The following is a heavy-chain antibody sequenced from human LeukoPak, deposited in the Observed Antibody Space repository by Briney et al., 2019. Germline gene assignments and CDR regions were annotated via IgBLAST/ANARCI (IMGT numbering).Heavy chain of an antibody. V-gene: IGHV4-30-2*01. J-gene: IGHJ4*02. D-gene: IGHD6-13*01. CDR2: LYHSGNT. CDR3: ASRVGAAADY. CDR1: GGSISSGDYY. Sequence: SETLSLTCTVSGGSISSGDYYWNWIRQPPGKGLEWIGYLYHSGNTYYNPSLKSRVTISIDRSKNQFSLTLTSVTAADTAVYYCASRVGAAADYWGQGTLVTVSS.